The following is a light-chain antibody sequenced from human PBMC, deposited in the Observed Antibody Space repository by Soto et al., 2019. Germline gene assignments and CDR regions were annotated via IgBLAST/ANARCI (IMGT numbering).Light chain of an antibody. J-gene: IGKJ1*01. V-gene: IGKV1-5*01. CDR1: QSISSW. CDR2: DAS. CDR3: QQYQT. Sequence: DIQMTQSHSTLSASVGDRVTITCRASQSISSWLAWYQQKPGKAPKLLIYDASSLESGVPSRFSGSGSGTEFTLTISSLQPDDFATYYCQQYQTFGQGTKVDIK.